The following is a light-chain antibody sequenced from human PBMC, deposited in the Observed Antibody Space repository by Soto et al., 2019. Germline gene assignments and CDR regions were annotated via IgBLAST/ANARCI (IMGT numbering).Light chain of an antibody. V-gene: IGKV1D-12*01. CDR1: QGISSG. J-gene: IGKJ4*01. CDR3: QQANSIPVT. CDR2: AAT. Sequence: DIPMTQSPSSVSASVGDRVTITCRASQGISSGLVWYQQKPGKAPKVLIYAATSLQSGVPSRFSGSGSGTDFTLTISSLQPEDFATYYCQQANSIPVTFGGGTKVEIK.